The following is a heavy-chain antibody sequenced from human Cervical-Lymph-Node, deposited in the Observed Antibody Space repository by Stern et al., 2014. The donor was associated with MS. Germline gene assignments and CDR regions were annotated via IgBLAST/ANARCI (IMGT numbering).Heavy chain of an antibody. CDR3: AKHACTGAACPFDL. D-gene: IGHD2-8*02. J-gene: IGHJ4*02. CDR2: VYYSGTT. V-gene: IGHV4-39*01. Sequence: QVQLAQSGPGLVKPSETLSLTCAVSGDSISSYTHYWAWIRQPPGKGLEWIGSVYYSGTTYYNPSLKSPVTISVDTSKNHFSLGLNSVTAADTAVYYCAKHACTGAACPFDLWGQGTLVTVSS. CDR1: GDSISSYTHY.